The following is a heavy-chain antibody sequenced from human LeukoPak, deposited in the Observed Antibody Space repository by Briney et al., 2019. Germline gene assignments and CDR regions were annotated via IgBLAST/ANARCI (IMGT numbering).Heavy chain of an antibody. Sequence: GASVKVSCKASGYTFTSYGISWVRQAPGQGLEWMGGIIPIFGTANYAQKFQGRVTITADESTSTAYMELSSLRSEDTAVYYCAREIGMVRGAYYYGMDVWGQGTTVTVSS. CDR1: GYTFTSYG. CDR3: AREIGMVRGAYYYGMDV. D-gene: IGHD3-10*01. V-gene: IGHV1-69*13. CDR2: IIPIFGTA. J-gene: IGHJ6*02.